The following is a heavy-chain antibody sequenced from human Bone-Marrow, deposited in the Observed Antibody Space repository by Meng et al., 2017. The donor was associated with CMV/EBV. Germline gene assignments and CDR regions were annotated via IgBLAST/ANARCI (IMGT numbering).Heavy chain of an antibody. Sequence: GESLKISCVASGLTFSNAWMSWVRQAPGKGLEWVGRIKTNTDGATTDYPAPVKGRFTISRDDSKSTLYLQMNSLRAEDTAVYYCTTAHSSVRDYWGQGTLVTVSS. CDR1: GLTFSNAW. CDR2: IKTNTDGATT. V-gene: IGHV3-15*01. CDR3: TTAHSSVRDY. J-gene: IGHJ4*02. D-gene: IGHD3-10*02.